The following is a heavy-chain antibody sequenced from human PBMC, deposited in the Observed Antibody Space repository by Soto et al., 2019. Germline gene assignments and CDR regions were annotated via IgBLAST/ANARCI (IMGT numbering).Heavy chain of an antibody. CDR3: ARSQDGCSGGNSPHGY. V-gene: IGHV4-39*01. D-gene: IGHD2-21*02. J-gene: IGHJ4*02. CDR2: IYYSGST. CDR1: GGSISSSSYY. Sequence: QLQLQESGPGLVKPSETLSLTCTVSGGSISSSSYYWGWIRQPPGKGLEWIGSIYYSGSTYYNPSLKSRVTISVDTSKNQFSLKLSSVTAADTAVYYCARSQDGCSGGNSPHGYWGQGTLVTVSS.